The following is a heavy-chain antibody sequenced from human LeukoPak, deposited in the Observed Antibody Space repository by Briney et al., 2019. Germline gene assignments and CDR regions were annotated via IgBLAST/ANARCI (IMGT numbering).Heavy chain of an antibody. D-gene: IGHD3-22*01. CDR1: GFTVSSNY. CDR2: IYNGGST. J-gene: IGHJ4*02. CDR3: ARVSYYDSSGYYFLSYGDY. Sequence: GGSLRLSCAASGFTVSSNYMSWVRQAPGKGLEWVSVIYNGGSTYNTDSVRGRFTTPRDNSKNTRYLQMNSVGAEDTAVYYCARVSYYDSSGYYFLSYGDYWGQGTLVTVSS. V-gene: IGHV3-53*01.